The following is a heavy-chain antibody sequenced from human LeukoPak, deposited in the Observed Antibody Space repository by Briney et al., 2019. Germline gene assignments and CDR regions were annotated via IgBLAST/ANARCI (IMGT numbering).Heavy chain of an antibody. CDR1: GYTFSSYD. V-gene: IGHV1-8*01. CDR3: ARDGNDDFWSGHGAFDI. D-gene: IGHD3-3*01. Sequence: ASVKVSCKASGYTFSSYDINWVRQAPGQGLEWMGWMNPNSGNTGYAQKFQGRVTMTRDTSISTAYMELGSLRSEDTAVYYCARDGNDDFWSGHGAFDIWGQGTMVTVSS. CDR2: MNPNSGNT. J-gene: IGHJ3*02.